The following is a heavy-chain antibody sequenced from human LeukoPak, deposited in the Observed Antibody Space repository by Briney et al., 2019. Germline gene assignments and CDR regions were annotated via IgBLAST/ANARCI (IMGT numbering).Heavy chain of an antibody. V-gene: IGHV1-18*01. CDR3: ARGLILYSGLLSY. CDR2: ISAYNGNT. D-gene: IGHD2-2*02. J-gene: IGHJ4*02. CDR1: GYTFTSYG. Sequence: ASVKVSCKASGYTFTSYGISWVRQAPGQGLEWMGWISAYNGNTNYAQKLQGRVTMTRNTSISTAYMELSSLGSEDTAVYYCARGLILYSGLLSYWGQGTLVTVSS.